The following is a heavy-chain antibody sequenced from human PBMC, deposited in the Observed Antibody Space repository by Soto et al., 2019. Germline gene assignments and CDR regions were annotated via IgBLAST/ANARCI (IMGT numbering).Heavy chain of an antibody. D-gene: IGHD3-16*01. CDR1: GFTFSNHA. V-gene: IGHV3-30*04. J-gene: IGHJ5*02. Sequence: QVQLVESGGGVVLPGGSLSLSCSASGFTFSNHAMHWVRQAPGKGLQWVAFTSHDGTNKDYADSVKGQFTISRDNSGSTLYLQMNSLRPEDTAVYYCARSVEEPLIRSRFDPWGQGTMVTVSS. CDR3: ARSVEEPLIRSRFDP. CDR2: TSHDGTNK.